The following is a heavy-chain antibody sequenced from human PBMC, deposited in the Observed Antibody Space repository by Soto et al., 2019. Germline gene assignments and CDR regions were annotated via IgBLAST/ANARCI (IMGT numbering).Heavy chain of an antibody. Sequence: SETLSLTYTVAGGSISSSSYYWGWIRQHPGKGLEWIGSIYYSGSTYYNPSLKSRVTISVDTSKTQFSLKQRPVPAADTAVYYCARPLRAVSGTEYYYHYVMAVWARGPSVPVSS. V-gene: IGHV4-39*01. CDR2: IYYSGST. D-gene: IGHD6-13*01. J-gene: IGHJ6*02. CDR3: ARPLRAVSGTEYYYHYVMAV. CDR1: GGSISSSSYY.